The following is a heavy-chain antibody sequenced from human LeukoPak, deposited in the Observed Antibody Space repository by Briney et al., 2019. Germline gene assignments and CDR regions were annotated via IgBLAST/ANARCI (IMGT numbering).Heavy chain of an antibody. D-gene: IGHD2-2*01. CDR1: GYTFTGYY. V-gene: IGHV1-2*02. J-gene: IGHJ4*02. Sequence: ASVKVSCKASGYTFTGYYMHWVRQAPGQGLEWMGWINPNSGGTNYAQKFQGRVTMTRDTSTSTVYMELSSLRSEDTAVYYCARDLGADIVVVPAALSHRGSDYWGQGTLVTVSS. CDR3: ARDLGADIVVVPAALSHRGSDY. CDR2: INPNSGGT.